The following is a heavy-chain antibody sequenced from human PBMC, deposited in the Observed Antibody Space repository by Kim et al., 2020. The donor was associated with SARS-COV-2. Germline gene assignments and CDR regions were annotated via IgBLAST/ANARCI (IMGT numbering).Heavy chain of an antibody. CDR1: GYTFTTNP. CDR2: ISVYNGNT. V-gene: IGHV1-18*04. D-gene: IGHD3-3*01. Sequence: ASVKVSCKASGYTFTTNPINWVRQAPGQGLEWMGWISVYNGNTNYAQKFQGRVTMTTDTSTNTAYMELRSLTSDDTAVYYCARVGVRPTYFDYWGQGTLVTVPS. CDR3: ARVGVRPTYFDY. J-gene: IGHJ4*02.